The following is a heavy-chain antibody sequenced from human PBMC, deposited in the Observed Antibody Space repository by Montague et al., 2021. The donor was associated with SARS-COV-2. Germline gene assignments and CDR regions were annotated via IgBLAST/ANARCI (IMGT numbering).Heavy chain of an antibody. V-gene: IGHV4-59*01. Sequence: SETLSLTCSVSGDSMSTNYWSWIRQPPGKGLEWIGHIYNSGTTIYNPSLKSRATIFIYVSKTQFSLRLSSVTATDTAVYYCARMFYDYVWETSRYRGNYFDSWGQGTLVTVSS. CDR2: IYNSGTT. D-gene: IGHD3-16*02. CDR3: ARMFYDYVWETSRYRGNYFDS. CDR1: GDSMSTNY. J-gene: IGHJ4*02.